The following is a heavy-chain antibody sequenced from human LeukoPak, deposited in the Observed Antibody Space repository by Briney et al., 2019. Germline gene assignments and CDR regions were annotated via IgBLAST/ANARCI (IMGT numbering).Heavy chain of an antibody. V-gene: IGHV1-69*05. CDR1: GGTFSSYA. CDR3: ARAATELTDNNWFDP. Sequence: EASVKVSCKASGGTFSSYAISWVRQAPGQGLEWMGGIIPIFGTANYAQKFQGRVTITTDESTSTAYMELSSLRSEDTAVYYCARAATELTDNNWFDPWGQGTLVTVSS. D-gene: IGHD2-15*01. CDR2: IIPIFGTA. J-gene: IGHJ5*02.